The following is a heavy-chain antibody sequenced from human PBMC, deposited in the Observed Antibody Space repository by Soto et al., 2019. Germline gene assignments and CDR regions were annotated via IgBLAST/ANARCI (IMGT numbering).Heavy chain of an antibody. V-gene: IGHV4-59*01. J-gene: IGHJ3*02. CDR2: IYYSGST. D-gene: IGHD2-15*01. Sequence: SETLSLTCTVSGASISPYFWSWIRQPPGKGLEWIGHIYYSGSTDYNPSLESRVTISTDTSKNKLSLRLSSVAAADTAVYYCARELVVAATPRAFDIWGQGTVVTVAS. CDR3: ARELVVAATPRAFDI. CDR1: GASISPYF.